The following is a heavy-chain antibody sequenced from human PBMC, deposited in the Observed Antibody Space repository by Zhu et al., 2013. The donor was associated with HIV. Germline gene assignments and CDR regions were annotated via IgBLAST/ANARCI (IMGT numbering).Heavy chain of an antibody. V-gene: IGHV1-18*01. CDR2: ISVYDGNT. J-gene: IGHJ3*02. CDR1: GYIFTTYG. D-gene: IGHD2-15*01. CDR3: ARESRGGEGLDI. Sequence: QIQLVQSGGEVKKPGASVKVSCKASGYIFTTYGISWVRQAPGQGLEWMGWISVYDGNTHSAQKFQGRVTMTTDTSTRTAYMELRSLRSDDTAVYYCARESRGGEGLDIVGQGTMVTVSS.